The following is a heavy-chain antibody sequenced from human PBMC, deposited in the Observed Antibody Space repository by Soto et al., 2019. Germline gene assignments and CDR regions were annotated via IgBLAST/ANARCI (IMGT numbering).Heavy chain of an antibody. J-gene: IGHJ3*02. Sequence: ASVKVSCKASGYTFTGYYMHWVRQAPGQGLEWMGWINPNSGGTNYAQEFQGRVTMTRDTSISTAYMELSRLRSDDTAVYYCARDAGGSAFDIWGQGTMVTVSS. CDR3: ARDAGGSAFDI. CDR2: INPNSGGT. V-gene: IGHV1-2*02. D-gene: IGHD3-10*01. CDR1: GYTFTGYY.